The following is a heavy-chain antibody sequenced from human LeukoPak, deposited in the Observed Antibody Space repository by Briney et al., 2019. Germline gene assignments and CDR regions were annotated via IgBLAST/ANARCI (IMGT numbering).Heavy chain of an antibody. CDR3: ARGNSGSYYGFDY. D-gene: IGHD1-26*01. CDR1: GGSISSGGYY. V-gene: IGHV4-31*03. Sequence: SQTLSLTCTVSGGSISSGGYYWSWIRQHPGKGLEWIGYIYYSGSTYYNPSLKSRVTISVDTSKNQFSLKLSSVTAADTAVYYCARGNSGSYYGFDYWGQGTLVTVSS. J-gene: IGHJ4*02. CDR2: IYYSGST.